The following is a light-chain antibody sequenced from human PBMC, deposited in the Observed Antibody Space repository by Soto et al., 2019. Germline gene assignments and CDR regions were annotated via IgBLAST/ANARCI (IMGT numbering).Light chain of an antibody. CDR3: QQSYSTPQIT. Sequence: DFQMTQSPSSLSASVGDTVTITCRASQDIGTFLNWYHQKPGKAPKLLIYAASDLLSGVSSRFSGSVSGTDFTLTISSLQPEDFATYYCQQSYSTPQITFGPGTKVDMK. CDR2: AAS. CDR1: QDIGTF. J-gene: IGKJ3*01. V-gene: IGKV1-39*01.